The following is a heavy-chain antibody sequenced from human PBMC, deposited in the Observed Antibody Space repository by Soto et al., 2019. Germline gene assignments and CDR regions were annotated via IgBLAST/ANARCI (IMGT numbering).Heavy chain of an antibody. Sequence: PGGSLRLSCAAPGFTFSSYSMNWVRQAPGKGLEWVSSISSSSSYIYYADSVKGRFTISRDNAKNSLYLQMNSLRAEDTAVYYCARELSQGYDFWSGYYIRKPYYYYYGMDVWGQGTTVTVSS. CDR3: ARELSQGYDFWSGYYIRKPYYYYYGMDV. V-gene: IGHV3-21*01. CDR2: ISSSSSYI. D-gene: IGHD3-3*01. CDR1: GFTFSSYS. J-gene: IGHJ6*02.